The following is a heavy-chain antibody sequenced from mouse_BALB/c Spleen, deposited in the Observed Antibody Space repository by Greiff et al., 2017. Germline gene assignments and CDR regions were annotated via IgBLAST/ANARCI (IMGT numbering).Heavy chain of an antibody. CDR2: IDPANGNT. J-gene: IGHJ2*01. CDR1: GFNIKDTY. CDR3: AHDYYGYAIDY. V-gene: IGHV14-3*02. Sequence: EVQRVESGAELVKPGASVKLSCTASGFNIKDTYMHWVKQRPEQGLEWIGRIDPANGNTKYDPKFQGKATITADTSSNTAYLQLSSLTSEDTAVYYCAHDYYGYAIDYWGQGTTLTVSS. D-gene: IGHD1-2*01.